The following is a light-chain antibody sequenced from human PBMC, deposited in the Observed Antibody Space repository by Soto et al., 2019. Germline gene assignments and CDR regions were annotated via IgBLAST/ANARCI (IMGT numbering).Light chain of an antibody. CDR3: SSFTSSITIV. V-gene: IGLV2-14*01. CDR2: EVN. Sequence: QSALTQPASVSGSPGQSITISCSGTSSDVGGYNYVSWFQQHPDKAPKVIIYEVNNRPSGVSNRFSGSKSGNTASLTISGLQAEDEADYYCSSFTSSITIVFGTGTKVTVL. J-gene: IGLJ1*01. CDR1: SSDVGGYNY.